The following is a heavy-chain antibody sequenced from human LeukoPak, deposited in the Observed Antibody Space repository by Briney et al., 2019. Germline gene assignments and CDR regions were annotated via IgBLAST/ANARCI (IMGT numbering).Heavy chain of an antibody. CDR2: IYYSGST. Sequence: PSETLSLACTVSGGSISSYYWSWIRQPPGKGLEWIGYIYYSGSTNYNPSLKSRVTISVDTSKNQFSLKLSSVTAADTAVYYCARVIVGATRGAFDIWGQGTMVTVSS. D-gene: IGHD1-26*01. CDR1: GGSISSYY. V-gene: IGHV4-59*01. CDR3: ARVIVGATRGAFDI. J-gene: IGHJ3*02.